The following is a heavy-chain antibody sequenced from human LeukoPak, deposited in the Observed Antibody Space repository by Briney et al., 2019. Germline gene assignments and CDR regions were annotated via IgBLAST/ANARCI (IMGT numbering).Heavy chain of an antibody. CDR3: ARAGRLRFLEWLNAYYFDY. V-gene: IGHV4-34*01. Sequence: PSETLSLTCAVYGGSFSGYYWSWIRQPPGKGLEWIGEINHSGSTNYNPSLKSRVTISVDTSKNQFSLKLSSVTAADTAVYYCARAGRLRFLEWLNAYYFDYWGQGTLVSVSP. CDR1: GGSFSGYY. D-gene: IGHD3-3*01. CDR2: INHSGST. J-gene: IGHJ4*02.